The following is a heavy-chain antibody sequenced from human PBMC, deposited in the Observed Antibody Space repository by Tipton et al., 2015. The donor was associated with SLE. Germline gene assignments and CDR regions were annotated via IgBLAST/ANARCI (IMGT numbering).Heavy chain of an antibody. D-gene: IGHD1-14*01. V-gene: IGHV3-7*01. CDR1: GFTFSSYW. J-gene: IGHJ3*02. CDR2: IKQDGSEK. Sequence: SLRLSCAASGFTFSSYWMSWVRQAPGKGLEWVANIKQDGSEKYYVDSVKGRFTISRDNAKNSLYLQMNSLRAEDTAVYYCASTTLGGTDAFDIWGQGTMVTVSS. CDR3: ASTTLGGTDAFDI.